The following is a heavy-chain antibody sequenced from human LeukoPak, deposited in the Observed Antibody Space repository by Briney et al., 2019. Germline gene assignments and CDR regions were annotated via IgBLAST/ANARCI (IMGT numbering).Heavy chain of an antibody. D-gene: IGHD6-6*01. CDR3: ARVDPDSSSTLEVFDY. CDR2: IYYSGST. V-gene: IGHV4-59*01. J-gene: IGHJ4*02. CDR1: GGSISSYY. Sequence: SETLSLTCTVSGGSISSYYWSWIRQPPGKGLEWIGYIYYSGSTNYNPSLKSRVTISVDTSKNQFSLKLSSVTAADTAVYYCARVDPDSSSTLEVFDYWGQGTLVTVSS.